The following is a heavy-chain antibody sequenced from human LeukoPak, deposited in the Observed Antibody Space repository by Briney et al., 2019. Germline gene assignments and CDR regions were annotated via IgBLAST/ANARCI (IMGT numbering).Heavy chain of an antibody. Sequence: SETLSLTCAVYGGSFSGYYWSWIRQPPGKGLEWIGEINHSGSTNYNPPLKSRVTISVDTSKNQFSLKLSSVTAADTAVYYCAGGSGSHVDYWGQGTLVTVSS. J-gene: IGHJ4*02. CDR3: AGGSGSHVDY. CDR1: GGSFSGYY. D-gene: IGHD1-26*01. V-gene: IGHV4-34*01. CDR2: INHSGST.